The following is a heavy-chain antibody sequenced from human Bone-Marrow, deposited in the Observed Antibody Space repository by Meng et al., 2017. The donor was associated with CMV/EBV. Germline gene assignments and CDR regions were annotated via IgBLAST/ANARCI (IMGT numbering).Heavy chain of an antibody. CDR3: ARGIVGASRDAY. V-gene: IGHV3-20*04. CDR1: VFTFDDYG. J-gene: IGHJ4*02. Sequence: SCAASVFTFDDYGMSWVRQAPGKGLEWVSGINWNGGTTGYADSVKGRFTISRDNAKNSLYLQMNSLRAEDTALYYCARGIVGASRDAYWGQGTLVTVSS. D-gene: IGHD1-26*01. CDR2: INWNGGTT.